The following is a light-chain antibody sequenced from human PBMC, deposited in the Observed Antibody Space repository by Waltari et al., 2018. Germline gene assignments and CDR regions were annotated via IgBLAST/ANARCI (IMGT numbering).Light chain of an antibody. CDR1: SSDVGRYTL. CDR3: CSYAGSATPYV. J-gene: IGLJ1*01. V-gene: IGLV2-23*02. CDR2: EVT. Sequence: QSVLTQPASVSGSPGQSITISCTGTSSDVGRYTLVSWYQQHPGKAPKLMIFEVTKRPSGVSNRFSGSTSGNTASLTISGLQAEDEADYYCCSYAGSATPYVFGTGTKVTVL.